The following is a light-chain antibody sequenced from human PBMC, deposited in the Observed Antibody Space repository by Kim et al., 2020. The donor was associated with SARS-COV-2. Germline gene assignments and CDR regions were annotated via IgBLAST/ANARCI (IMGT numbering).Light chain of an antibody. V-gene: IGKV3-15*01. Sequence: ELVMTQFPGTLSVSPGERVSLSCRASQSVDSNLAWYQQQPGQAPRLLIYDVSMRAIGVPARFSGSGSGTQFSLTISSLQPEDAAVYYCLQYSDWWTFGQGTKVDIK. CDR1: QSVDSN. J-gene: IGKJ1*01. CDR3: LQYSDWWT. CDR2: DVS.